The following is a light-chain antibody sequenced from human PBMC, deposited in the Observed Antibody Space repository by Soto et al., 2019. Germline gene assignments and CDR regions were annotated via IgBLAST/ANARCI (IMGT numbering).Light chain of an antibody. Sequence: IQLTQSPSSLSASVGDRVTITCRASPAIASFLAWYQQKPGTAPKLLIYGASTLQSGVPSRFSGSRSGTDYTHTIASLQPEDFATYYCQQLNGSPWTFGQGTKVDIK. J-gene: IGKJ1*01. CDR1: PAIASF. CDR3: QQLNGSPWT. CDR2: GAS. V-gene: IGKV1-9*01.